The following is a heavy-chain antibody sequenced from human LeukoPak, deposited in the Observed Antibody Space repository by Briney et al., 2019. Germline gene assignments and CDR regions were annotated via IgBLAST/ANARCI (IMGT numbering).Heavy chain of an antibody. CDR1: GFTVRSNY. CDR3: ARDRGGAESHGFDAFDL. CDR2: IYSGGST. Sequence: GGSLRLSCAASGFTVRSNYMSWVRQAPGKGLEWVSVIYSGGSTYYADSVKGRFTISRDNSKNTLYLQMNSLRAEDTAVYYCARDRGGAESHGFDAFDLWGQGTIVTVSS. V-gene: IGHV3-66*02. J-gene: IGHJ3*01. D-gene: IGHD2-15*01.